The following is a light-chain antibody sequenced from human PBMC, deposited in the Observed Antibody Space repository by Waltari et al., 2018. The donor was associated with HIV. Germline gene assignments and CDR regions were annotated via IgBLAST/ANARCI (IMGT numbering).Light chain of an antibody. J-gene: IGKJ3*01. V-gene: IGKV4-1*01. CDR3: QQYYSTPFT. Sequence: DIVMTQSPASLTVSLGERATFNCKSSQSVFYSSDNKNYLAWYQQKPGQPPKLLICGASTRESGVPDRFSGSGSGTDFTLTITSLQAEDVAVYYCQQYYSTPFTFGPGTKVDIK. CDR2: GAS. CDR1: QSVFYSSDNKNY.